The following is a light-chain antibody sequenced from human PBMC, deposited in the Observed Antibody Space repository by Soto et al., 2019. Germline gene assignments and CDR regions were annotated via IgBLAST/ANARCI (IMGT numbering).Light chain of an antibody. CDR1: RSLSSTY. CDR2: GTC. CDR3: HQYGSPPFT. V-gene: IGKV3-20*01. J-gene: IGKJ3*01. Sequence: EIVLTQSPGTLSLSPGERGTLSCRASRSLSSTYLAWYQQKPGQAPRLLIYGTCNRATGIPDRFSGSESGTHFTLTISTLEPEDFEVYYCHQYGSPPFTFGPGTKVDIK.